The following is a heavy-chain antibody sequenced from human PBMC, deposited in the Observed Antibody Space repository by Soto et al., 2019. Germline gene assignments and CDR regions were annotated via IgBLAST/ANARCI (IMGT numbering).Heavy chain of an antibody. CDR2: IYYSGST. CDR1: GGSISSSSYY. CDR3: ARRALRYNYYGMDV. D-gene: IGHD3-9*01. Sequence: SETLSLTCTVSGGSISSSSYYWGWIRQPPGKGLEWIGSIYYSGSTYYNPSLKSRVTISVDTSKNQFSLKLSSVTAADTAVYYCARRALRYNYYGMDVWGQGTTVTVSS. J-gene: IGHJ6*02. V-gene: IGHV4-39*01.